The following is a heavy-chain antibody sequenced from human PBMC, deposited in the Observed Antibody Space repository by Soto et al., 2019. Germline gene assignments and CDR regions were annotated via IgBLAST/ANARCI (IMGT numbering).Heavy chain of an antibody. V-gene: IGHV3-74*03. J-gene: IGHJ4*02. CDR3: ARDHCTSSVCYPSYLDY. D-gene: IGHD2-2*01. CDR1: GFTFSNYW. Sequence: EVQLVESGGGLVQPGGSLRLSCAVSGFTFSNYWMHWVRQAPGKGLVWVSRINSDGSTTTYADSVKGRFTMSRDNAKNMMYLQMNSLRAEDTAVYYCARDHCTSSVCYPSYLDYWGQGTLVNVSS. CDR2: INSDGSTT.